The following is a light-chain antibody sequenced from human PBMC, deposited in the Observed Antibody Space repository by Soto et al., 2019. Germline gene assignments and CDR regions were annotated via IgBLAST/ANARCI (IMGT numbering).Light chain of an antibody. CDR2: DAS. CDR1: QSVSDY. CDR3: QQLTDWPPQWT. J-gene: IGKJ1*01. V-gene: IGKV3-11*01. Sequence: EIVLIQSPATLSLSPGEGATPSCRASQSVSDYLAWYQQKPGQAPRLLIYDASSMATGIPARFSGSGSGTDFTLTISSLEPEDFAVYYCQQLTDWPPQWTFGQGTKVDIK.